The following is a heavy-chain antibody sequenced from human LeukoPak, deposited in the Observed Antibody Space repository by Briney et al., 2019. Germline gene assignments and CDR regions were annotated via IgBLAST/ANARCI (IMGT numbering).Heavy chain of an antibody. D-gene: IGHD6-13*01. V-gene: IGHV3-23*01. CDR2: ISGSGGST. J-gene: IGHJ4*02. CDR1: GFTFSSYA. CDR3: AKGTAESSGWYEGYFDY. Sequence: GGSLRLSCAASGFTFSSYAMNWVRQAPGKGLEWVSAISGSGGSTYYADSVKGRFTISRDNSKNTLYLQMNSLRAVDTAVYYCAKGTAESSGWYEGYFDYWGQGTLVTVSS.